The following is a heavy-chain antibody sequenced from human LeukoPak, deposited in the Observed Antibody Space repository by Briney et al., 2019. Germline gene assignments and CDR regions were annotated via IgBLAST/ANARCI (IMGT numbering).Heavy chain of an antibody. D-gene: IGHD3-22*01. CDR1: GGSISSSNW. CDR3: ARNYYDSPGDY. CDR2: IYHSGST. Sequence: SGTLSLTCAVSGGSISSSNWWSWVRQPPGKGLEWIGEIYHSGSTNYNPSLKSRVTISVDTSKNQFSLKLSSVTAADTAVYYCARNYYDSPGDYWGQGTLVTVSS. J-gene: IGHJ4*02. V-gene: IGHV4-4*02.